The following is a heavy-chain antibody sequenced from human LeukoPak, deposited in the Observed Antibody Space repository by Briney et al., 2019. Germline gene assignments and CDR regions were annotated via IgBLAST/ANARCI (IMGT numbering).Heavy chain of an antibody. V-gene: IGHV3-23*01. D-gene: IGHD4-11*01. J-gene: IGHJ4*02. CDR1: GFTFSTHA. CDR2: ISGDGGTT. Sequence: GGSLRLSCAASGFTFSTHAMAWVRQAPGKGLDWVSAISGDGGTTYYADSVKGRFTISRDNSKNTLYLQMNSLRAEDTAVYYYANQYPGWGQGTLVTVSS. CDR3: ANQYPG.